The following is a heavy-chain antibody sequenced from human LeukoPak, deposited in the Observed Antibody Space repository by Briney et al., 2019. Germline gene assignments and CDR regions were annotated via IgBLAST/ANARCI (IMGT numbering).Heavy chain of an antibody. V-gene: IGHV3-21*01. J-gene: IGHJ4*02. D-gene: IGHD2-15*01. CDR2: ISSSSSYI. Sequence: GGSLRLSCAASGFTFSSYSMNWVRQAPGKGLEWVSSISSSSSYIYYADSVKGRFTISRDNAKNSLYLQMNSLRAEDTAVYYCARDRGYCSGGSCYENDYWAREPWSPSPQ. CDR3: ARDRGYCSGGSCYENDY. CDR1: GFTFSSYS.